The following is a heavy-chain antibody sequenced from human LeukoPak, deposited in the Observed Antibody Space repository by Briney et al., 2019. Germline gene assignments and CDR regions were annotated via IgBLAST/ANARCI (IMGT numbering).Heavy chain of an antibody. CDR3: ARGLGGMATNDYYYYYGMDV. J-gene: IGHJ6*02. D-gene: IGHD5-24*01. V-gene: IGHV3-21*01. Sequence: GGSLRLSCAASGFTFSSYSMNWVRQAPGKGLEWVSSISSSSSYIYYADSVKGRFTISRDNAKNSLYLQMNSLRAEDTAVYYCARGLGGMATNDYYYYYGMDVWGQGTAVTVSS. CDR2: ISSSSSYI. CDR1: GFTFSSYS.